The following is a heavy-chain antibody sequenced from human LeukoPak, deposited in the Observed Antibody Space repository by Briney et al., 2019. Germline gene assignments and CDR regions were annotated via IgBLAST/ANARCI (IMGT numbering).Heavy chain of an antibody. J-gene: IGHJ1*01. V-gene: IGHV4-59*01. CDR3: ARGPRCSSTSCYALGYFQH. CDR2: IYYSGST. Sequence: PSETLSLTCTVSGGSISSYYWSWIRQPPGKGLEWIGYIYYSGSTNYNPSLKSRVTMSVDTSKNQFSLKLSSVTAADTAVYYCARGPRCSSTSCYALGYFQHWGQGTLVTVSS. CDR1: GGSISSYY. D-gene: IGHD2-2*01.